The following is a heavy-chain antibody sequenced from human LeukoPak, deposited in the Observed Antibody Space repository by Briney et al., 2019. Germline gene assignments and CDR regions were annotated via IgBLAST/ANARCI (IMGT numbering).Heavy chain of an antibody. Sequence: SETLSLTCAVYGGSFSGYYWSWIRQPPGKGLEWIGEINHSGSTNYNPSLKSRVTISVDTSKNQFSLKLSSVTAADTAVYYCARGYRDSSGYWLWGQGTLVTVSS. V-gene: IGHV4-34*01. D-gene: IGHD3-22*01. J-gene: IGHJ4*02. CDR2: INHSGST. CDR1: GGSFSGYY. CDR3: ARGYRDSSGYWL.